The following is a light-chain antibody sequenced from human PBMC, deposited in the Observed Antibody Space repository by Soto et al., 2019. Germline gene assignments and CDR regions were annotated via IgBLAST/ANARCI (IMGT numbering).Light chain of an antibody. J-gene: IGKJ3*01. V-gene: IGKV3-15*01. CDR3: QQYNNWPPT. Sequence: EIVMTQSPATLSVSPGERATLSCRASQSVSSNLAWYQQKPGQAPRLLIYGASTRATGIPASFSGSGSGTEFTLTISSLQSEDFAVYYCQQYNNWPPTFGHGTKVDIK. CDR2: GAS. CDR1: QSVSSN.